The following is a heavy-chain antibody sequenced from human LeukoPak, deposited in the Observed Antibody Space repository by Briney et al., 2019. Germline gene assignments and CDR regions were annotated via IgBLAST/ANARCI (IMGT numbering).Heavy chain of an antibody. CDR1: GYTFTSYG. J-gene: IGHJ4*02. V-gene: IGHV1-69*13. CDR3: ASLQFHDSSGYPFDY. CDR2: IIPIFGTA. D-gene: IGHD3-22*01. Sequence: SVKVSCKASGYTFTSYGISWVRQAPGQGLEWMGGIIPIFGTANYAQKFQGRVTITADESTSTAYMELSSLRSEDTAVYYCASLQFHDSSGYPFDYWGQGTLVTVSS.